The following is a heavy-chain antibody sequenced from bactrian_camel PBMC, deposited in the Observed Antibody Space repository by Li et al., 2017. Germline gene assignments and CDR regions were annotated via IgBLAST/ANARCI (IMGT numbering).Heavy chain of an antibody. CDR1: GYTYNRNC. CDR2: LASDGSS. CDR3: AADRRRHGPPSLRPGDYSV. Sequence: HVQLVESGGGSVQAGGSLGLSCAASGYTYNRNCMAWFRQAPGKEREGVASLASDGSSIYANSLKGRFSVSKDNARNWLDLQMDSLEPGDTARYYCAADRRRHGPPSLRPGDYSVWGQGTQVT. D-gene: IGHD2*01. V-gene: IGHV3S53*01. J-gene: IGHJ4*01.